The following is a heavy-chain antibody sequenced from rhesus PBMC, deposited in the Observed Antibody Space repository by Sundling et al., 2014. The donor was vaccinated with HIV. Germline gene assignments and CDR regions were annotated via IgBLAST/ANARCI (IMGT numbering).Heavy chain of an antibody. CDR1: GFTFSSYG. CDR2: ISSDGSKK. V-gene: IGHV3-54*02. D-gene: IGHD6-31*01. Sequence: EVQLVESGGGLVQPGGSLRLSCAASGFTFSSYGMHWVRQAPGKGLAWVALISSDGSKKYYADSVKGRFTISRDNSRNSVYLQMNNLKLEDTAVYTCANLYNSGWDYGLDSWGQGVVVTVSS. CDR3: ANLYNSGWDYGLDS. J-gene: IGHJ6*01.